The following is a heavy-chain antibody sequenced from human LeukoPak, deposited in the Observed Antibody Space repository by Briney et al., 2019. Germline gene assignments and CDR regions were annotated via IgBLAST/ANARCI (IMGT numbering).Heavy chain of an antibody. D-gene: IGHD6-19*01. Sequence: SGTLSLTCAVSGGSFSVYSWNWIRQPPGKGLEWIGEINQSGSTKYNPSLKSRVTISIDTSKSQFSMRLNSVTPADKALYYCARCDSGGWFFDSWGQGALVTVSS. CDR2: INQSGST. J-gene: IGHJ5*01. CDR3: ARCDSGGWFFDS. V-gene: IGHV4-34*01. CDR1: GGSFSVYS.